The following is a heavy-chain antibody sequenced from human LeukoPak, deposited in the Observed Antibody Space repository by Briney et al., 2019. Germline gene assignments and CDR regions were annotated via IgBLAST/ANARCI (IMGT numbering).Heavy chain of an antibody. J-gene: IGHJ6*03. CDR3: AKGGEATMRDGYNYYYYYMEV. V-gene: IGHV3-23*01. D-gene: IGHD5-24*01. CDR1: GITLSSHA. Sequence: PGGSLRLSCATSGITLSSHAMSWVRQAPGEGLEWGSLISGSGGHTYYGDSVKGRFTISRDNSKNTFYLQMNSLRADDTAVYYCAKGGEATMRDGYNYYYYYMEVWGKGTTVTVPS. CDR2: ISGSGGHT.